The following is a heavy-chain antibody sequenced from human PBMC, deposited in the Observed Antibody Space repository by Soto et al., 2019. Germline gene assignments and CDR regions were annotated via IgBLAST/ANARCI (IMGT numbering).Heavy chain of an antibody. D-gene: IGHD6-19*01. J-gene: IGHJ3*02. CDR2: ISSSGSTI. CDR3: AREIVVAGDAFVI. V-gene: IGHV3-11*01. Sequence: GGPRRLSCAASGFTFSAYYMSWIRQAPGKGLEWVSYISSSGSTIYYADSVKGRFTISRDNAKNALYLQMNSLRAEDTAVYYFAREIVVAGDAFVIWGQGPLVTVSS. CDR1: GFTFSAYY.